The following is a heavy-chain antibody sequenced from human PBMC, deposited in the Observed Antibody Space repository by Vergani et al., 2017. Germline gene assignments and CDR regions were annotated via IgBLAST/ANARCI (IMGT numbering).Heavy chain of an antibody. CDR2: IIPIFGTA. V-gene: IGHV1-69*13. D-gene: IGHD5-18*01. CDR3: ARDRWAAMVTGGMDV. J-gene: IGHJ6*02. CDR1: GGTFSSYA. Sequence: QVQLVQSGAEVKKPGASVKVSCKVSGGTFSSYAISWVRQAPGQGLEWMGGIIPIFGTANYAQKFQGRVTITADESTSTAYMELSSLRSEDTAVYYCARDRWAAMVTGGMDVWGQGTTVTVSS.